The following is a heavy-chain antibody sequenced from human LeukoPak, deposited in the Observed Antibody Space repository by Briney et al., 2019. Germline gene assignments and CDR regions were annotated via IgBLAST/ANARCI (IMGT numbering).Heavy chain of an antibody. D-gene: IGHD5-12*01. CDR1: GFTFDDYA. J-gene: IGHJ6*03. CDR3: ARAGYSGYDTPTLFWYYYYYMDV. Sequence: PGRSLRLSCAASGFTFDDYAMHWVRQAPGKGLEWVSGISWNSGSIGYADSVKGRFTISRDNAKNSLYLQMNSLRAEDTVLYYCARAGYSGYDTPTLFWYYYYYMDVWGKGTTVTVSS. V-gene: IGHV3-9*01. CDR2: ISWNSGSI.